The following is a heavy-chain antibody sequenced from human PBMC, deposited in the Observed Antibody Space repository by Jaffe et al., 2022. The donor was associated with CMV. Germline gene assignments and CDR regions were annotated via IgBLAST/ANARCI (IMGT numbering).Heavy chain of an antibody. CDR2: IYYSGST. V-gene: IGHV4-59*01. CDR3: AREATVSTLGDAFDI. Sequence: QVQLQESGPGLLKPSETLSLTCTVSGASISSSYWSWIRQPPGKGLEWIGYIYYSGSTNYNPSLKSRVTISVDTSKNQFSLKLSSVTAADTAVYYCAREATVSTLGDAFDIWGQGTMVTVSS. J-gene: IGHJ3*02. CDR1: GASISSSY. D-gene: IGHD7-27*01.